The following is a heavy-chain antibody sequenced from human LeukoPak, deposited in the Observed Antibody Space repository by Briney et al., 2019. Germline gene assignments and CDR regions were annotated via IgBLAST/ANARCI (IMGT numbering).Heavy chain of an antibody. V-gene: IGHV4-31*03. J-gene: IGHJ3*02. CDR1: GGSISGGGYY. Sequence: TLSLTCTVSGGSISGGGYYWSWIRQHPGKGLEWIGYIYYGGSTYYNSSLKSRVHISVDTSKIQFSLKRSSVTAAHPAVYYCARADATGGRFHAFDIWGQGTMVTVSS. CDR2: IYYGGST. D-gene: IGHD3-3*01. CDR3: ARADATGGRFHAFDI.